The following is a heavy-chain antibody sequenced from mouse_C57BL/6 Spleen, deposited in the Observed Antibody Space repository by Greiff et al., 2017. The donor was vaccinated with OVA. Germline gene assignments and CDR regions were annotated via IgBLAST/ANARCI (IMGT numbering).Heavy chain of an antibody. J-gene: IGHJ3*01. Sequence: EVHLVESGGGLVKPGGSLKLSCAASGFTFSDYGMHWVRQAPEKGLEWVAYISSGSSTIYYADTVKGRFTIARDNAKNTLFLQMTSLRSEDTAMYYCASEGAYYSNWGFAYWGQGTLVTVSA. D-gene: IGHD2-5*01. CDR2: ISSGSSTI. V-gene: IGHV5-17*01. CDR1: GFTFSDYG. CDR3: ASEGAYYSNWGFAY.